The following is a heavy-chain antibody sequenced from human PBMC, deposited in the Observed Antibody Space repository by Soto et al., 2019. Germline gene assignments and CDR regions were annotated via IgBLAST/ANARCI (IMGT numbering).Heavy chain of an antibody. CDR3: ARRWGERRVDY. V-gene: IGHV4-4*02. CDR1: GGSISSSNW. D-gene: IGHD3-10*01. CDR2: IYHRGNT. Sequence: SETLSLTCAVSGGSISSSNWWSWVRQPPGKGLEWIGEIYHRGNTNYNPSLKSRVTMAVDKSRNQFSLNLSSVTAADTAVYYCARRWGERRVDYWGQGTLVTVSS. J-gene: IGHJ4*02.